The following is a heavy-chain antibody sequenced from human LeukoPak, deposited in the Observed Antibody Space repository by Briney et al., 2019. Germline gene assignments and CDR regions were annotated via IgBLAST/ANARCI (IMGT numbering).Heavy chain of an antibody. CDR2: ISGSGGRT. CDR1: GFSFSSHA. D-gene: IGHD1-26*01. Sequence: PGGSLRLSCAASGFSFSSHAMSWVRQAPGKGLEWVSVISGSGGRTYYADSMKGRFIISRDNSKNTLYLQMNSLRAEDTAVYYCAKAGSIRFDYWGQGILVTVSS. CDR3: AKAGSIRFDY. J-gene: IGHJ4*02. V-gene: IGHV3-23*01.